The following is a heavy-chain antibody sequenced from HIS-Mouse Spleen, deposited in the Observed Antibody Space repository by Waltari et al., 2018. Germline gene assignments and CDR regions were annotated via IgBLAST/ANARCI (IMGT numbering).Heavy chain of an antibody. CDR2: IDYSGST. CDR1: GGSISSSSYY. D-gene: IGHD6-13*01. V-gene: IGHV4-39*07. Sequence: QLQLQESGPGLVKPSETLSLTCTVSGGSISSSSYYWGWIRQPPGKGLEWIGGIDYSGSTYYNQSLKSRVTISVDTSKNQFSLKLSSVTAADTAVYYCAREIPYSSSWYDWYFDLWGRGTLVTVSS. CDR3: AREIPYSSSWYDWYFDL. J-gene: IGHJ2*01.